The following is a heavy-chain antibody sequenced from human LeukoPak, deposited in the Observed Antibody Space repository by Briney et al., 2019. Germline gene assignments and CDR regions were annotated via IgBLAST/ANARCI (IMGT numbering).Heavy chain of an antibody. CDR1: GFTFSSYG. D-gene: IGHD3/OR15-3a*01. CDR2: ISTSGGGT. V-gene: IGHV3-23*01. J-gene: IGHJ6*02. Sequence: GGSLRLSCAASGFTFSSYGMSWVRQAPGKGLEWVSVISTSGGGTYYADSVKGRFTISRDNSKNTLYLQMNSLRADDTAVYYCAKQSNDFWAGYSAPPGYGMDVWGQRTTVTVSS. CDR3: AKQSNDFWAGYSAPPGYGMDV.